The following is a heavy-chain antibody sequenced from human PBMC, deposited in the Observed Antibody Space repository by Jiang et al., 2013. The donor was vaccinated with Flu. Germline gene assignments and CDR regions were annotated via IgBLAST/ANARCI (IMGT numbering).Heavy chain of an antibody. V-gene: IGHV3-23*04. D-gene: IGHD1-26*01. CDR1: GFTFSSYA. J-gene: IGHJ5*02. CDR2: ISGSGGST. CDR3: AKDHEGATSFFGENWFDP. Sequence: VQLVESGGGLVQPGGSLRLSCAASGFTFSSYAMSWVRQAPGKGLEWVSAISGSGGSTYYADSVKGRFTISRDNSKNTLYLQMNSLRAEDTAVYYCAKDHEGATSFFGENWFDPWGQGTLVTVSS.